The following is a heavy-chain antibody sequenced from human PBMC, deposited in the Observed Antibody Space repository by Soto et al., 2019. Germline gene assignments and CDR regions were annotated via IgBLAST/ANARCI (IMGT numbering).Heavy chain of an antibody. CDR3: ARASGPFDY. D-gene: IGHD2-8*02. V-gene: IGHV3-33*01. CDR2: IWYDGSDK. Sequence: QVQLVESGGGVVQPGRSLRLSCAASGFIFSTYGMHWVRQAPGKGREWVAVIWYDGSDKYYADSVKGRFTISRDNSKNTLYLQMNSLIAEDTAVYYCARASGPFDYWGQGTLVTVSS. J-gene: IGHJ4*02. CDR1: GFIFSTYG.